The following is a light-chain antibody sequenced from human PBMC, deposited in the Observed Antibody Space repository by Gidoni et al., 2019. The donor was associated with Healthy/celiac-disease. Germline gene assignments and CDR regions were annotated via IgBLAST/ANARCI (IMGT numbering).Light chain of an antibody. J-gene: IGKJ2*01. CDR3: HQSYRTPYT. CDR1: LSISSY. V-gene: IGKV1-39*01. CDR2: AAS. Sequence: DIQMHPSPSSLSASVGDRVTITCRSSLSISSYLNWYQQKPGTAHKLLIDAASSLQSGVPSRFSGSGSETDLTLTILSPQPEDSATYYCHQSYRTPYTFGPGTKLEIK.